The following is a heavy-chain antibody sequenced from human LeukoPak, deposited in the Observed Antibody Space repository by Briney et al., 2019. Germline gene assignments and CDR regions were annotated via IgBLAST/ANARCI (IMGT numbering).Heavy chain of an antibody. V-gene: IGHV4-34*01. J-gene: IGHJ5*02. CDR3: ARQIGSTSSAFYQLKRAAEFDP. CDR1: GGSFSGYY. CDR2: INHSGST. Sequence: SETLSLTCAVYGGSFSGYYWSWIRQPPGKGLEWIGEINHSGSTNYNPSLKSRVTISVDTSKNQFSLKLSSVTAADTAVYYCARQIGSTSSAFYQLKRAAEFDPWGQGTLVTVSS. D-gene: IGHD2-2*01.